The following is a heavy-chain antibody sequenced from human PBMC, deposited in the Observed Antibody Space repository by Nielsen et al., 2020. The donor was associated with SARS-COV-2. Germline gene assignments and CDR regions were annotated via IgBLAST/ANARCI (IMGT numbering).Heavy chain of an antibody. CDR2: MNPNSGNT. CDR1: GYTFTSYD. V-gene: IGHV1-8*01. CDR3: ARDRTTMVRGVNLGIMGY. J-gene: IGHJ4*02. D-gene: IGHD3-10*01. Sequence: ASVKVSCKASGYTFTSYDINWVRQATGQGLEWMGWMNPNSGNTGYAQKFQGRVTMTRNTSISTAYMELSSLRSEDTAVYYCARDRTTMVRGVNLGIMGYWGQGTLVTVSP.